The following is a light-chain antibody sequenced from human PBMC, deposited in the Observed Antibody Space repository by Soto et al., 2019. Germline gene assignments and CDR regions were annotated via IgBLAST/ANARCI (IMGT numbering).Light chain of an antibody. CDR3: QPANSFPWT. CDR2: DAS. Sequence: DIQMTQSPSTLSASVGDRVSITCRASQSISSWLAWYQQKPGKAPKLLIYDASNLQSGVPSRFSGSGSGTDFTLTISSLQPEDFATYYCQPANSFPWTFGQGTTVDSK. V-gene: IGKV1-5*01. CDR1: QSISSW. J-gene: IGKJ1*01.